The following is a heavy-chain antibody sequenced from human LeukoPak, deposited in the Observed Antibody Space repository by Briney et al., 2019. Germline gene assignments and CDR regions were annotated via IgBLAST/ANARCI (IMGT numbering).Heavy chain of an antibody. J-gene: IGHJ5*02. Sequence: GGSLRLSCAASGLTFSSFAMSWVRQAPSKELEWVSSVSASASSTYYADSVKGRFTISRDNSKNTLYLQMNSLRAEDTAVYYCAKDASRVGATNWFDPWGQGTLVTVSS. CDR2: VSASASST. D-gene: IGHD1-26*01. V-gene: IGHV3-23*01. CDR3: AKDASRVGATNWFDP. CDR1: GLTFSSFA.